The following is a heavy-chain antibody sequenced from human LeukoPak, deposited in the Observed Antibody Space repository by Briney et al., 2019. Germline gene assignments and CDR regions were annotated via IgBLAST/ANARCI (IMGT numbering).Heavy chain of an antibody. CDR2: ISYDGSNK. V-gene: IGHV3-30-3*01. Sequence: GGSLRLSCAASGFTFSSYAMHWVRQAPGKGLEWVAVISYDGSNKYYADSVKGRFTISRDNSKNTLYLQVNSQRAEDTAVYYCAKGGKWDVTPFDYWGQGTLVTVSS. CDR3: AKGGKWDVTPFDY. D-gene: IGHD1-26*01. CDR1: GFTFSSYA. J-gene: IGHJ4*02.